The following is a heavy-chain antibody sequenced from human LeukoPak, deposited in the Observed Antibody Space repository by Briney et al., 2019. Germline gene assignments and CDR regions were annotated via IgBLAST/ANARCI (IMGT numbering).Heavy chain of an antibody. V-gene: IGHV4-34*01. D-gene: IGHD3-10*01. J-gene: IGHJ5*02. CDR2: ISPSGST. CDR3: ARVRFYGSGSFYPERWFDP. CDR1: GGSFTIYS. Sequence: SETLSLTCAVYGGSFTIYSWTWIRQPPGKSLEWVGEISPSGSTYYNPSLKSRVIISVDTSKNQFYLKLHSVTAADTAVYHCARVRFYGSGSFYPERWFDPWGQGTLVTVSS.